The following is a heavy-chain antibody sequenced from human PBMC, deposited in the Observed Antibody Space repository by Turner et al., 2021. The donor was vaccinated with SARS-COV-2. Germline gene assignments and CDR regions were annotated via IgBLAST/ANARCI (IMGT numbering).Heavy chain of an antibody. V-gene: IGHV3-53*02. CDR1: GFTVRSNY. CDR2: IYSGGST. Sequence: EVQLVETGGGVIQPGGSLRLSCAASGFTVRSNYMSWVRQAPGKGLEWVSVIYSGGSTYYADSVKGRFTISRDNSKNTLYLQMNSLRAEDTAVYYCARGYGSGWSCYFDYWGQGTLVTVSS. CDR3: ARGYGSGWSCYFDY. J-gene: IGHJ4*02. D-gene: IGHD6-19*01.